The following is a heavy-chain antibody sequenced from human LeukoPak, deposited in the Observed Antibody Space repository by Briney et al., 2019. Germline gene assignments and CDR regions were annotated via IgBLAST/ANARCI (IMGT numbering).Heavy chain of an antibody. D-gene: IGHD6-25*01. J-gene: IGHJ2*01. Sequence: SETLSLTCTVSGGSISSYYWSWIRQPPGKGLEWVGYIYYSGSTNYNPSLKSRVTISVDTSKNQFSLELSSVTAADTAVYYCARQGGGFWYFDLWGRGTLVTVSS. CDR1: GGSISSYY. V-gene: IGHV4-59*08. CDR3: ARQGGGFWYFDL. CDR2: IYYSGST.